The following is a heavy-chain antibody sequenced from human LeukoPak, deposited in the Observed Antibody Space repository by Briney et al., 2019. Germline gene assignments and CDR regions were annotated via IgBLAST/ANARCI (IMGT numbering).Heavy chain of an antibody. V-gene: IGHV3-48*01. D-gene: IGHD3-22*01. Sequence: GGSLRLSCAASGFTFSSYSMNWVRQAPGKGVEWVSYISSSSSRIYYADSVRGGFTISRDNAKSSLYLQMNSLRAEDTAVYYCARADKGGYYDSSGYDYWGQGTLVTVSS. CDR3: ARADKGGYYDSSGYDY. J-gene: IGHJ4*02. CDR2: ISSSSSRI. CDR1: GFTFSSYS.